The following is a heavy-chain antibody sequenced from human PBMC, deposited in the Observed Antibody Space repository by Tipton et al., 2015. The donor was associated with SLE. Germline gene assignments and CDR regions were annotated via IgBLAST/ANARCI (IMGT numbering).Heavy chain of an antibody. D-gene: IGHD5-24*01. CDR3: ARGEGYKGFYFIDV. V-gene: IGHV4-31*02. J-gene: IGHJ6*04. CDR1: GGSISSSSYY. Sequence: LRLSCTVSGGSISSSSYYWAWIRQPPGKGLEWIGYIYYRGATHYNPSLESRASISVDTSRNQFSLNLTSVTAADTAVFYCARGEGYKGFYFIDVWGRGTKVTVPS. CDR2: IYYRGAT.